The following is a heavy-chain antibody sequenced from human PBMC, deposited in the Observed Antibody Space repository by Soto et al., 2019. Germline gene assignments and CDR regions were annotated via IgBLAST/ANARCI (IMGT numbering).Heavy chain of an antibody. CDR3: ARDVDTAIVKRIYYGMDV. Sequence: GASVKVSCKASGYTFTSYYMHWVRQAPGQGLEWMGIINPSGGSTSYAQKFQGRVTMTRDTSTSTVYMELSSLRSEDTAVYYCARDVDTAIVKRIYYGMDVWGQGTTVPVSS. D-gene: IGHD5-18*01. CDR2: INPSGGST. V-gene: IGHV1-46*01. CDR1: GYTFTSYY. J-gene: IGHJ6*01.